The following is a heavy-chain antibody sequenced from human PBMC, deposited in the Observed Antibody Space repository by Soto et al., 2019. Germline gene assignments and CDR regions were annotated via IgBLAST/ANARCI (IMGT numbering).Heavy chain of an antibody. CDR3: FFLGGPTYYHFQTDWFDP. D-gene: IGHD3-3*01. CDR1: GGTFSSYT. J-gene: IGHJ5*02. V-gene: IGHV1-69*02. CDR2: IIPILGIA. Sequence: SVKVSCKASGGTFSSYTISWVRQAPGQGLEWMGRIIPILGIANYAQKFQGRVTITADKSTSTAYMELSSLRSEDTAVYYFFFLGGPTYYHFQTDWFDPWGQGTLVTVSS.